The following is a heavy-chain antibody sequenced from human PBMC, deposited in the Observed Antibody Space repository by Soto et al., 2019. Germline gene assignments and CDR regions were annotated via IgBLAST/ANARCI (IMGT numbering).Heavy chain of an antibody. CDR3: AHSMDRSELLRSFDY. CDR2: IYWDDDK. J-gene: IGHJ4*02. V-gene: IGHV2-5*02. Sequence: XVPALVNPTQSLTLTCTFAGFSLSTSGVGVGWIRQPPGKALECLALIYWDDDKRYSPSLKSRLTITKDTSKNQVVLTMTNMDPVDTATYYCAHSMDRSELLRSFDYWGQGTLVTVSS. D-gene: IGHD1-26*01. CDR1: GFSLSTSGVG.